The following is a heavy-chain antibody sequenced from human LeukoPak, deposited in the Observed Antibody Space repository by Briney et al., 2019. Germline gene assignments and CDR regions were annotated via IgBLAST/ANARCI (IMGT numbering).Heavy chain of an antibody. CDR2: ISHSGST. CDR3: ARERVSWYRSNAFDI. CDR1: GGSFSGYY. V-gene: IGHV4-34*01. Sequence: PSETLSLTCAAYGGSFSGYYWSWIRQPPGKGLEWVGEISHSGSTNYNPSLKSRVTISVDTSKNQFSLKLSSVTAADTAVYYCARERVSWYRSNAFDIWGQGTMVTVSS. D-gene: IGHD6-13*01. J-gene: IGHJ3*02.